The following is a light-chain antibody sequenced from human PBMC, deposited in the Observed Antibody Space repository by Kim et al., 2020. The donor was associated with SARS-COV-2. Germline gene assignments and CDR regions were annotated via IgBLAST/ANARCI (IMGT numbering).Light chain of an antibody. V-gene: IGKV1-5*03. Sequence: DIQMTQSPSTLSASVGDRVTITCRASQSIDNWLAWYQQKPGKAPKLLIYKASSLESGVPSRFSGSRSGTEFTLTISSLQSDDFATYYCQHCHTSSPYSFGQGTKLEI. CDR1: QSIDNW. CDR2: KAS. J-gene: IGKJ2*03. CDR3: QHCHTSSPYS.